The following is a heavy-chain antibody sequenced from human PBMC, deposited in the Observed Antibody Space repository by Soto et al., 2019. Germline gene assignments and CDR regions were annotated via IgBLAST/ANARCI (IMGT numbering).Heavy chain of an antibody. V-gene: IGHV3-74*01. Sequence: EVQLVESGGGLVQPGGSLRLSCVASGFTISSYWMHWVRQAPGKGLVWVSRINTDGSSTSYADSVKGRFTTSRDNAKNTLYLQMNSLRAEDTAVYYCTRRLSVVGTSSFDYWGQGTLVTVSS. J-gene: IGHJ4*02. CDR1: GFTISSYW. CDR3: TRRLSVVGTSSFDY. CDR2: INTDGSST. D-gene: IGHD2-15*01.